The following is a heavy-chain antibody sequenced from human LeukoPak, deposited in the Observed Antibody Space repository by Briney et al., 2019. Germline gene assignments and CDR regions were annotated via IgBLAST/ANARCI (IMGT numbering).Heavy chain of an antibody. D-gene: IGHD6-13*01. V-gene: IGHV3-23*01. CDR2: ISGSGGIT. Sequence: GGSLRLSCAASGFTFSNYGMSWVRQAPGKGLEWVSDISGSGGITYYAESVKGRFTISRDDSKNTLFLQMDSLRAEDTAVYYCARDRAAADPWGQGTLVTVSS. CDR3: ARDRAAADP. CDR1: GFTFSNYG. J-gene: IGHJ5*02.